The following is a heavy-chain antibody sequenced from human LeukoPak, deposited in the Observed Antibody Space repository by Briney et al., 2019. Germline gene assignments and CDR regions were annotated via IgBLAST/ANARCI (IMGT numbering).Heavy chain of an antibody. CDR2: IIPIFGTA. Sequence: GASVKVSCKASGGTFSSYAISWVRQAPGQGLEWMGGIIPIFGTANYAQKFQGRVTITTDESTSTAYMELSSLRSEDTAVYYCAGLGTPFTYYYGSGSPSGYYYMDVWGKGTTVTVSS. D-gene: IGHD3-10*01. J-gene: IGHJ6*03. CDR1: GGTFSSYA. CDR3: AGLGTPFTYYYGSGSPSGYYYMDV. V-gene: IGHV1-69*05.